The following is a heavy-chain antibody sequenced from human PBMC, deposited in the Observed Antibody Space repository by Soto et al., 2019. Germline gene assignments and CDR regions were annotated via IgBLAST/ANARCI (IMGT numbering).Heavy chain of an antibody. CDR1: GFTFGDYA. J-gene: IGHJ3*01. D-gene: IGHD3-22*01. Sequence: GGSLRLSCTASGFTFGDYAMSWFRQAPGKGLEWVGFIRSKAYGGTTEYAASVEGRFTISRDDSKSIAYLQMNSLKTEDTAVYYCDKRNEFSSGYYPPDDAFEFWGQGTMVIVSS. V-gene: IGHV3-49*03. CDR2: IRSKAYGGTT. CDR3: DKRNEFSSGYYPPDDAFEF.